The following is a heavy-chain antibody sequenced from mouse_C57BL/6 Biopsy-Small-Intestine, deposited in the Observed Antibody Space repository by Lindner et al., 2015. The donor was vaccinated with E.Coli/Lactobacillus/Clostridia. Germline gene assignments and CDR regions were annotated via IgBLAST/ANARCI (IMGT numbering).Heavy chain of an antibody. CDR3: ARGSREGYNLADY. V-gene: IGHV1-84*02. D-gene: IGHD3-1*01. CDR1: GYTFTSYA. CDR2: INAGNGNT. J-gene: IGHJ4*01. Sequence: SVKVSCKASGYTFTSYAIHWVRQAPGQRLEWMGWINAGNGNTKYSQKFQGRVTITRDTSASTAYMELSSLRSEDTAAYYCARGSREGYNLADYWGQGTLVTVSS.